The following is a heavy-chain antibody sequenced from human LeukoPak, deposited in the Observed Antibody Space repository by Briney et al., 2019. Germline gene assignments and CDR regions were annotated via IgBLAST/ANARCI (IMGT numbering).Heavy chain of an antibody. CDR1: GYRFTDYW. J-gene: IGHJ6*02. CDR3: ARGAAGTTPDYYYFGLDV. CDR2: IYPGDSDT. D-gene: IGHD1-7*01. V-gene: IGHV5-51*01. Sequence: GESLKITCKGSGYRFTDYWIGWVRQMPGKGLEWMGIIYPGDSDTRYSPSFQGQVTISADKSINTAHLQWSSLKASDTAMYYCARGAAGTTPDYYYFGLDVWGQGTTVKVSS.